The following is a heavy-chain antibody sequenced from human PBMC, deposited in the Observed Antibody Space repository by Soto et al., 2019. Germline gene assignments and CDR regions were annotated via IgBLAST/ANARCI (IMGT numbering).Heavy chain of an antibody. CDR3: ARDLSIDFWPGYFDY. D-gene: IGHD3-3*01. J-gene: IGHJ4*02. Sequence: GGSLRLSCAASGFTFSSYSMNWVRQAPGKGLEWVSSISSSSSYIYYADSVKGRFTISRDNAKNSLYLQMNSLRAEDTAVYYCARDLSIDFWPGYFDYWGQGTLVTVSS. CDR1: GFTFSSYS. V-gene: IGHV3-21*01. CDR2: ISSSSSYI.